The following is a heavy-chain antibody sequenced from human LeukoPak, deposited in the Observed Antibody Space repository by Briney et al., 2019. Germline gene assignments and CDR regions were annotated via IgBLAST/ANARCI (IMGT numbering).Heavy chain of an antibody. V-gene: IGHV3-30*18. CDR1: GFTFSSYG. CDR2: ISYDGSNQ. D-gene: IGHD5-18*01. Sequence: PGGSLRLSCAASGFTFSSYGMHWVRQAPGKGLEWVAVISYDGSNQYYADSVKGRFTISRDNSKNTLYLQMNSLRAEDTAVYYCAKEWVTNAFDIWGQGTMVTVSS. J-gene: IGHJ3*02. CDR3: AKEWVTNAFDI.